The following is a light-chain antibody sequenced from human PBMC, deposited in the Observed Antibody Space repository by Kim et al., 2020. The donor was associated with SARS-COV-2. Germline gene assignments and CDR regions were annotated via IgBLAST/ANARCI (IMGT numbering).Light chain of an antibody. V-gene: IGKV3-20*01. CDR3: QQYVDSHLT. CDR1: QNIRGDS. CDR2: GAS. J-gene: IGKJ5*01. Sequence: EMVLTQSPGTVSLSPGETVTLSCRASQNIRGDSLAWYQQRPGQAPRVLIYGASSGATGMPDRFSASGSGTDFTLTISRLQPEDFAVYYCQQYVDSHLTFVQGTRLGIK.